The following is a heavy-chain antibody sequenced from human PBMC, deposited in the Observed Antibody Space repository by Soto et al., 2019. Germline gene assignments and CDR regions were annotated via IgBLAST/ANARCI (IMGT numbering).Heavy chain of an antibody. CDR1: GYTFTSYY. CDR2: INPSGVGT. V-gene: IGHV1-46*01. CDR3: ARGREPGYYGMDV. J-gene: IGHJ6*02. Sequence: GASVKVSCKASGYTFTSYYMHWVRQAPGQGLEWMGIINPSGVGTSYAQKFQGRVTMTRDTSTSTVYMELSSLRSEDTAVYYCARGREPGYYGMDVWGQGTTVTVYS. D-gene: IGHD2-2*01.